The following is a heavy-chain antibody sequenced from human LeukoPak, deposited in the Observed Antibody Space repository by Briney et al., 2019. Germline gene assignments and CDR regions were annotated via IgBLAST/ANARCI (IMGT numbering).Heavy chain of an antibody. D-gene: IGHD6-13*01. J-gene: IGHJ4*01. CDR2: IRQDGGEK. V-gene: IGHV3-7*01. CDR3: ARDGTAAGLYFDL. Sequence: GGSLRLSSAVSGFTFSSYWMNWVRQAPGKGLERVASIRQDGGEKSYVDSVKGRFTISRDNTIDSLYLQMSSLRAEDTAVYYCARDGTAAGLYFDLWGHGTLVTVSS. CDR1: GFTFSSYW.